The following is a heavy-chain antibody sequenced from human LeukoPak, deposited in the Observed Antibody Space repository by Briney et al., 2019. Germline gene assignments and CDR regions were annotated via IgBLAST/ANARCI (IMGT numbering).Heavy chain of an antibody. CDR1: GFTFSSYA. Sequence: PGGSLRLSCAASGFTFSSYAMSWVRQAPGKGLEWVSAISGSGGSTYYADSVKGRFTISRDNSKNTLYLQMNSLRAEDTAVYYCAKLRVRGVIFSQPGDYWGQGTLVTVSS. D-gene: IGHD3-10*01. CDR3: AKLRVRGVIFSQPGDY. V-gene: IGHV3-23*01. J-gene: IGHJ4*02. CDR2: ISGSGGST.